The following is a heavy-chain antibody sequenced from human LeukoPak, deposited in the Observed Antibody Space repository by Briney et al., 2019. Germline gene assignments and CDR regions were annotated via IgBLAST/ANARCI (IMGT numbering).Heavy chain of an antibody. D-gene: IGHD6-13*01. CDR2: IYYSGSS. V-gene: IGHV4-59*01. CDR3: ARSEWVAAAGTNNWFDP. J-gene: IGHJ5*02. Sequence: SETLSLTCTVSCGSISSYYWSWIRQPPGKGLEWIEYIYYSGSSNYNPSLKSRVTISVDTSKNQFSLKLSSVTAADTAVYYCARSEWVAAAGTNNWFDPWGQGTLVTVSS. CDR1: CGSISSYY.